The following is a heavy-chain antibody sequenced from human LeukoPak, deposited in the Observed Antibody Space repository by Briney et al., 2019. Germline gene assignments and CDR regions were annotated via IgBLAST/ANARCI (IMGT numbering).Heavy chain of an antibody. J-gene: IGHJ4*02. CDR2: INPNSGGT. CDR3: ASSTMNGGYYFDY. V-gene: IGHV1-2*02. Sequence: ASVKVSCKASGYTFTGYYMHWVRQAPGQGLEWMGWINPNSGGTNYAQKFQGRVTMTRDTSISTAYMELSRLRSDDTAVYYCASSTMNGGYYFDYWGQGTLVTVSS. D-gene: IGHD3-22*01. CDR1: GYTFTGYY.